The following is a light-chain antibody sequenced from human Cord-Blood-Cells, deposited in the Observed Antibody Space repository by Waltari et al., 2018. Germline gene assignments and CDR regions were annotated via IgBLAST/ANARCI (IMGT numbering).Light chain of an antibody. V-gene: IGLV1-40*01. CDR1: SSNIGAGYD. CDR2: GNS. Sequence: QSVLTQPPSVSGAPGQRVTISCTGSSSNIGAGYDVHWYQQLPGTAPKLLTYGNSNRPSGVPDTFSSSKSGTSASLASTGLQAEVEADYYCQSYDSSLSGSVFGGWTKLTVL. CDR3: QSYDSSLSGSV. J-gene: IGLJ3*02.